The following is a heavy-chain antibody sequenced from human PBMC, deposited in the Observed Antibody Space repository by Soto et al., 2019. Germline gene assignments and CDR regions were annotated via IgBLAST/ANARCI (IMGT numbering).Heavy chain of an antibody. CDR1: GFTFSNAL. CDR3: TTGLTIFGVVIDP. Sequence: EVQLVESGGGLVKPGGSLRLSCAASGFTFSNALMTWVRQAPGKGLEWVGRIKSKSDGATTDYAALVRGRVLISKDDSKNTRFRQMNSLKTEDTAVYYCTTGLTIFGVVIDPWGQGTLVTVSS. D-gene: IGHD3-3*01. J-gene: IGHJ5*02. V-gene: IGHV3-15*01. CDR2: IKSKSDGATT.